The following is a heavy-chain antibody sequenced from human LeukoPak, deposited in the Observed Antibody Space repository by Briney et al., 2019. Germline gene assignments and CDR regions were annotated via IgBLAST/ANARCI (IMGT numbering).Heavy chain of an antibody. CDR2: INHNGNVN. D-gene: IGHD3-16*01. CDR3: SRGGGLDV. Sequence: GGSLRLSCAASGFTFSSYWMNWARQAPGKGLEWVASINHNGNVNYYVDSVKGRFTISRDNAKNSLYLQMSNLRAEDTAVYFCSRGGGLDVWGQGATVTVSS. CDR1: GFTFSSYW. J-gene: IGHJ6*02. V-gene: IGHV3-7*03.